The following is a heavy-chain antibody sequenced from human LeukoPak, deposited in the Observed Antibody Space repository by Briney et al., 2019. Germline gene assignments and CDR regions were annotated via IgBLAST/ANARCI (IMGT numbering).Heavy chain of an antibody. Sequence: SETLSLTCAVSGGSISSSNWWSWVRQPPGKGLEWIGEIYHSGSTNYNPSLKSRVTISVDKSKNQFSLNLSSVTAADTAVYYCARSSPRAMGNYLDFWGQGTLVTVSS. V-gene: IGHV4-4*02. CDR3: ARSSPRAMGNYLDF. J-gene: IGHJ4*02. D-gene: IGHD7-27*01. CDR2: IYHSGST. CDR1: GGSISSSNW.